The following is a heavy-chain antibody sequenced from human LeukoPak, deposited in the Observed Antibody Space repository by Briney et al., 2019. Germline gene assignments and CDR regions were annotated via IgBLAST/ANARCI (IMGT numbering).Heavy chain of an antibody. CDR1: GXTFSSYE. J-gene: IGHJ4*02. CDR3: ARAANLGWGIVVVTAIYDY. D-gene: IGHD2-21*02. CDR2: ISGGGTTI. Sequence: GGSLRLSCAASGXTFSSYEMNWVRQAPGKGLEWVSYISGGGTTIFYADSVKGRFTISRDNAKNSVYLHMDSLRAEDTAVYYCARAANLGWGIVVVTAIYDYWGQGTLVTVSS. V-gene: IGHV3-48*03.